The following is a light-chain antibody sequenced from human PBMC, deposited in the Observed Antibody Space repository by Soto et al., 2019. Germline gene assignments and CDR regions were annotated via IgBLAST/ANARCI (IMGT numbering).Light chain of an antibody. CDR2: EVH. CDR3: CSYGGSSNPYV. CDR1: SSDVGSYIV. Sequence: QSVLTQPASVSVSPGQSITISCTGTSSDVGSYIVVSWYQQHPGKAPRLMIFEVHRRPSGVSDRFSGSKSGNTASLTISGLQAEDEADYYCCSYGGSSNPYVFGSGTKVTVL. V-gene: IGLV2-23*02. J-gene: IGLJ1*01.